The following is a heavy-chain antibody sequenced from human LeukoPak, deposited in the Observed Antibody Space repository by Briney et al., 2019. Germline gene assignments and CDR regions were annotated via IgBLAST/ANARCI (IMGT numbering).Heavy chain of an antibody. CDR2: IYYSGST. CDR1: GGSISSYY. J-gene: IGHJ5*02. D-gene: IGHD3-10*01. V-gene: IGHV4-59*01. Sequence: PSETLSLTCTVSGGSISSYYWSWIRQPPGKGLEWIGYIYYSGSTNYNPSLKSRVTISVDTSKNQFSLKLSSVTAADTAVYYCARDRLIMVRGVMWFDPWGQGTLVTVSS. CDR3: ARDRLIMVRGVMWFDP.